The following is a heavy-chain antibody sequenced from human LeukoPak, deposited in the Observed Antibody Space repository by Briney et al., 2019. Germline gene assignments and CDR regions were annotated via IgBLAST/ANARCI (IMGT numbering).Heavy chain of an antibody. Sequence: RASVKVSCKASGYTFTAYYMHWVRQAPGQGLEWMGWINPNSGGTNYAQKFQGRVTMTRDTSISTACMELSRLRSDDTAVYYCAREGSSSSYFDYWGQGTLVTVSS. J-gene: IGHJ4*02. CDR3: AREGSSSSYFDY. CDR1: GYTFTAYY. D-gene: IGHD6-6*01. CDR2: INPNSGGT. V-gene: IGHV1-2*02.